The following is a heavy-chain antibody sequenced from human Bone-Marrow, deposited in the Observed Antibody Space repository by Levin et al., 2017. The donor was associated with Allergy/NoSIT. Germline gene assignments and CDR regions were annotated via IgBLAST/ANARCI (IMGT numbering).Heavy chain of an antibody. CDR2: IHSTGDT. V-gene: IGHV4-39*02. J-gene: IGHJ6*02. Sequence: SQTLSLTCTVAGGFINSKSYYWGWIRQSPGKGLEWIGTIHSTGDTNYNPSLMRRVTISIDTSKNNFSLKLKSVTAADTAAYYCARGNVLRFLEWLPGPKLNAMDVWGQGTTVTVSS. D-gene: IGHD3-3*01. CDR1: GGFINSKSYY. CDR3: ARGNVLRFLEWLPGPKLNAMDV.